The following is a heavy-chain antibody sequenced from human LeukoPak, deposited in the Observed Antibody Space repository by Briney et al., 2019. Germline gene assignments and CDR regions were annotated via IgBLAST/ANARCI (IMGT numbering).Heavy chain of an antibody. CDR3: ARDLNWGAGALDI. CDR2: INVSPAYI. V-gene: IGHV3-21*01. D-gene: IGHD7-27*01. J-gene: IGHJ3*02. CDR1: GFAFSSYS. Sequence: GGSLRPSSAASGFAFSSYSMSWVRQAPGKGLEWVSSINVSPAYISYADSVKGRFTISRDNAKNSLYLQMNSLRAEDTAVYFCARDLNWGAGALDIWGQGTMVTVSS.